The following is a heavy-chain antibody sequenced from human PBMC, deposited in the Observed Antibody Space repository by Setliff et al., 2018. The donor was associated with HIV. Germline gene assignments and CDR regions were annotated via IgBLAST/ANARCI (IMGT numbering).Heavy chain of an antibody. CDR3: VTGVGTSSVDY. D-gene: IGHD3-22*01. V-gene: IGHV3-15*01. CDR1: GFTFSNSW. CDR2: IKTKTQRGTT. Sequence: GGSLSLSCAASGFTFSNSWMTWVRQAPGKGLEWVGRIKTKTQRGTTDYAAPAKGRFIISRDDSKNTLYLQMNSLRSEDTAVYYCVTGVGTSSVDYWGQGTMVTVSS. J-gene: IGHJ4*02.